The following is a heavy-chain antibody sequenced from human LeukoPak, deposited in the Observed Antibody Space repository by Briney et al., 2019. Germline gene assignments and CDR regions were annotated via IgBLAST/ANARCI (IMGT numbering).Heavy chain of an antibody. CDR2: INHSGST. CDR3: ARVTGYCSSTSCYGVHFDY. Sequence: SETLSLTCAVYGGSFSGYYWSWIRRPPGKGLEWIGEINHSGSTNYNPSLKSRVTISVDTSKNQFSLKLSSVTAADTAVYYCARVTGYCSSTSCYGVHFDYWGQGTLVAVSS. CDR1: GGSFSGYY. V-gene: IGHV4-34*01. J-gene: IGHJ4*02. D-gene: IGHD2-2*01.